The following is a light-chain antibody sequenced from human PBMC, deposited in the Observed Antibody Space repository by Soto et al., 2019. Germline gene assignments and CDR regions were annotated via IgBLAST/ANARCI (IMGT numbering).Light chain of an antibody. CDR2: DAS. J-gene: IGKJ4*01. V-gene: IGKV1-33*01. Sequence: DIQMTQSPSSLSASIGDRVTITRQASQDISDFLNWYQERPGKAPQLLIYDASKLETGVPSRFSGSGSGTDFTFTISSLQPEDVATYYCQQYDGLPLTFGGGTKVDI. CDR1: QDISDF. CDR3: QQYDGLPLT.